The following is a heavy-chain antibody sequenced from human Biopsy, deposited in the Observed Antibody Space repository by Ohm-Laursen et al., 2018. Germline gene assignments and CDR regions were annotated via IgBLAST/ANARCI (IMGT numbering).Heavy chain of an antibody. V-gene: IGHV1-18*01. CDR2: ISANSGNT. CDR3: ARGMAVAVTLYYFDY. CDR1: GYTLAGFG. D-gene: IGHD6-19*01. Sequence: ASVNASCKASGYTLAGFGVGWVRQAPGQGLEWMGWISANSGNTNYAQKFQCRVTMTADTSTSTAYMELRSLTSDDTAIYYCARGMAVAVTLYYFDYWGQGSLLTVSS. J-gene: IGHJ4*02.